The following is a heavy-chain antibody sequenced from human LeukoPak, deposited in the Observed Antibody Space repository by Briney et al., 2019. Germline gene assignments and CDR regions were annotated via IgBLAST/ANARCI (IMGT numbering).Heavy chain of an antibody. V-gene: IGHV4-34*01. J-gene: IGHJ5*02. Sequence: SETLSLTCAVYGGSFSGYYWSWIRQPPGKGLEWIGEINHSGSTNYNASLKSRVTVSVDSSKNQFSPRLSSVTAADTAVYYCAPRGDIEHSYGYGKWFDPWGQGTRVTVSS. CDR3: APRGDIEHSYGYGKWFDP. CDR2: INHSGST. D-gene: IGHD5-18*01. CDR1: GGSFSGYY.